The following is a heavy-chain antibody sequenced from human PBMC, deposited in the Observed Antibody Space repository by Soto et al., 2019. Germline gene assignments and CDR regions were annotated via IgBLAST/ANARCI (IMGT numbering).Heavy chain of an antibody. CDR1: GGSISSGGYY. CDR2: IYYSGST. CDR3: ARGWRHDYVFFSQLNWFDP. Sequence: SETLSLTCTVSGGSISSGGYYWGWIRQPPGKGLEWIGSIYYSGSTYYSPSLKSRVTISVDTSKNQFSLKLSSVTAADTAVYYCARGWRHDYVFFSQLNWFDPWGQGTLVTVSS. V-gene: IGHV4-39*07. D-gene: IGHD4-17*01. J-gene: IGHJ5*02.